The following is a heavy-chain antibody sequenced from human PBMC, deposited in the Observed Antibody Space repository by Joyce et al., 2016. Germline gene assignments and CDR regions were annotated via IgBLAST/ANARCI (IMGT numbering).Heavy chain of an antibody. V-gene: IGHV1-2*02. CDR3: ARVTDYYDSSGYYSLGY. CDR2: INPNRGGT. D-gene: IGHD3-22*01. J-gene: IGHJ4*02. CDR1: GYTFTNYF. Sequence: QVLLVQSGAEVKKPGASVKVSCKASGYTFTNYFIHWVRQGPGQGRELMGWINPNRGGTMYAQNFQGRVTMTSDTSVSTVYMELSRLRSDDTAVYYCARVTDYYDSSGYYSLGYWGQGTLVTVSS.